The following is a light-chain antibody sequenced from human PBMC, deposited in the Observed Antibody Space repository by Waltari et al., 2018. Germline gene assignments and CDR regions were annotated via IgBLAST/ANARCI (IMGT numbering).Light chain of an antibody. CDR2: AAS. J-gene: IGKJ4*01. V-gene: IGKV1-39*01. CDR3: QQSHSSTLT. Sequence: DIQMTQSPSSLSASVGDRVTITCRASQSITDYLNWYQQMPGKAPKLLIYAASNLQSGVPSRFSGSGSGTEFTLTISNLRPEDSATYYCQQSHSSTLTFGGGTKVEIK. CDR1: QSITDY.